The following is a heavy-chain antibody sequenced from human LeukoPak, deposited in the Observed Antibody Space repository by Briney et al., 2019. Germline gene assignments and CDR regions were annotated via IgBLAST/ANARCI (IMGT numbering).Heavy chain of an antibody. CDR2: ISSSSSYI. D-gene: IGHD2-2*01. CDR1: GFTFSSYS. V-gene: IGHV3-21*01. Sequence: GGSLRLSCAASGFTFSSYSMNWVRQAPGKGLEWVSSISSSSSYIYYADSVKGRFTISRDNAKNSLYLQMNSLRAEDTAVYYCARGRGIVVVPAAIFQHWGQGTLVTVSS. CDR3: ARGRGIVVVPAAIFQH. J-gene: IGHJ1*01.